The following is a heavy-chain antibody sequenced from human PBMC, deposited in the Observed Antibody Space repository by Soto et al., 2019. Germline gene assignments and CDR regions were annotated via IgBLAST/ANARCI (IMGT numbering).Heavy chain of an antibody. CDR3: ARGFRSRWYVGLDQ. J-gene: IGHJ4*02. CDR1: GGSISPYY. D-gene: IGHD6-13*01. V-gene: IGHV4-59*01. Sequence: PSATLSLTCTVSGGSISPYYWSWIRQTPGKGLEWIGYIYYSGSTNYNPSLRSRVTISGDTSKKLFSLKLTSVTAADTAVYYCARGFRSRWYVGLDQRGLGALVTVFS. CDR2: IYYSGST.